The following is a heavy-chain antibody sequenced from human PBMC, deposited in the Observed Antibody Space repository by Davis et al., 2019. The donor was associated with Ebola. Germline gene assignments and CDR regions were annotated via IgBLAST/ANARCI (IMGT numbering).Heavy chain of an antibody. J-gene: IGHJ6*03. Sequence: SVKVSCKASGGTFSSYAISWVRQAPGQGLEWMGGIIPIFGTANYAQKFQGRVTITADESTSTAYMELSSLRSEDTAVYYCARGPMGCSSTSCYPTEYYYYYYMDVWGKGTTVTVSS. D-gene: IGHD2-2*01. V-gene: IGHV1-69*13. CDR3: ARGPMGCSSTSCYPTEYYYYYYMDV. CDR1: GGTFSSYA. CDR2: IIPIFGTA.